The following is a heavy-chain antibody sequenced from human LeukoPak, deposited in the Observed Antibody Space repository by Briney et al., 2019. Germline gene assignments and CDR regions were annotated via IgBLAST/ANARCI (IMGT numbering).Heavy chain of an antibody. J-gene: IGHJ4*02. CDR2: IWYDGSNK. CDR3: AKDPLNTLMVSPTFDY. CDR1: GFTFSSYG. D-gene: IGHD5-18*01. Sequence: GRSLRLSCAASGFTFSSYGMHWVRQAPGKGLEWVAVIWYDGSNKYYADSVKGRFTISRDNSKNTLYLQMNSLRAEDTAVYYCAKDPLNTLMVSPTFDYWGQGTLVTVSS. V-gene: IGHV3-33*06.